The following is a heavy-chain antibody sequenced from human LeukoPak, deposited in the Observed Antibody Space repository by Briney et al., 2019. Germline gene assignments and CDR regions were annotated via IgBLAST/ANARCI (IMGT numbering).Heavy chain of an antibody. V-gene: IGHV1-8*03. CDR2: VNCDSENT. D-gene: IGHD1-20*01. CDR1: GYTFTSFD. CDR3: TRGPFLNGNAYNWFDP. Sequence: ASVKVSCKTSGYTFTSFDINWVRHTTGHGPEWMGWVNCDSENTRYARKFQGRVAITRDTSTRTVYLELNNLSSDDTAMYYCTRGPFLNGNAYNWFDPWGQGTLVTVSS. J-gene: IGHJ5*02.